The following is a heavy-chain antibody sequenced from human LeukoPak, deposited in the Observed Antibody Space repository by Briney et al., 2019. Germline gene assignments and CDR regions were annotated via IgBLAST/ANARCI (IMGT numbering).Heavy chain of an antibody. V-gene: IGHV3-43*01. D-gene: IGHD2-8*02. CDR3: AKDGHYCTATTCFSSWFDP. CDR1: GFSFNEFT. Sequence: AGGSLRLSCAASGFSFNEFTMHWLRQAPGKGLEWVALIGWGGDTTFYAESVKGRFTVSRDNSKNSLFLQMNSLKTEDTAFYYCAKDGHYCTATTCFSSWFDPWGQGTLVTVSS. CDR2: IGWGGDTT. J-gene: IGHJ5*02.